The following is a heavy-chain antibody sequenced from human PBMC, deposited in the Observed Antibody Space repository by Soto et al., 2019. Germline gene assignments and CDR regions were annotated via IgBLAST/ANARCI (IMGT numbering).Heavy chain of an antibody. CDR2: ISPVDSDT. Sequence: GESLKISCKCSEYSFSSHWIVWGRQMPGKGLEWMETISPVDSDTRYSPSFEGRVSMSADESISTAYLQWGSLQASDTAIYYCARGDTYNSYWNFDLWGRGTLVTVSS. V-gene: IGHV5-51*01. CDR1: EYSFSSHW. D-gene: IGHD1-1*01. J-gene: IGHJ2*01. CDR3: ARGDTYNSYWNFDL.